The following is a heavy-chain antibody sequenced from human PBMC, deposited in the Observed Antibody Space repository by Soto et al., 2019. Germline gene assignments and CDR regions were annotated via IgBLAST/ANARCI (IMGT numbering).Heavy chain of an antibody. J-gene: IGHJ5*02. CDR1: RATLTSCY. D-gene: IGHD1-26*01. Sequence: ASFRVSGTAPRATLTSCYINWVRQAPGQVLEWMGVINPHGGSTAYAQKFKGRVTLTRDTSASTVYMEVSSLTSEDTAMYYCARSSGGNFGIIIEGTNWFAPWGQGTLVTASS. CDR3: ARSSGGNFGIIIEGTNWFAP. V-gene: IGHV1-46*01. CDR2: INPHGGST.